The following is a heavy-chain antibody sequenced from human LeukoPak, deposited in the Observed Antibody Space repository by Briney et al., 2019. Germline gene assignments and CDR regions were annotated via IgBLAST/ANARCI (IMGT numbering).Heavy chain of an antibody. J-gene: IGHJ4*02. Sequence: SETLSLTCTVSGGSISSGGYYWSWIRQHPGKGLEWIGYIYYSGSTYYNPSLKSRVTISVDTSKNQFSLKLSSVTAADTAVYYCARGTPVRVDYWGQGTLVPVSS. V-gene: IGHV4-31*03. CDR3: ARGTPVRVDY. CDR2: IYYSGST. CDR1: GGSISSGGYY. D-gene: IGHD2-2*01.